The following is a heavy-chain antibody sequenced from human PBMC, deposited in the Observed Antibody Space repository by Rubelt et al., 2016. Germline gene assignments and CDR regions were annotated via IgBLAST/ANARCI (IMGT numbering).Heavy chain of an antibody. V-gene: IGHV3-7*01. J-gene: IGHJ6*02. CDR1: GFTFNNYW. Sequence: GFTFNNYWMNWVRQAPGKGLEWVANIKQDGSEKYYVDSVKGRFTISRDNAKNSLYLQMNSLRAEDTAVYYCARGIGAILYYGMDVWGQGTTVTVSS. CDR3: ARGIGAILYYGMDV. CDR2: IKQDGSEK. D-gene: IGHD3-16*01.